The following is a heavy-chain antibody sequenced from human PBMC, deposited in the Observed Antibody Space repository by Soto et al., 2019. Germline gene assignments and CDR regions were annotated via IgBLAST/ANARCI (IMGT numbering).Heavy chain of an antibody. CDR3: ARHPFWYFDL. CDR1: GGSISRSSYY. V-gene: IGHV4-39*01. CDR2: VYYTGTT. Sequence: QMHLQESGPGLVKPPETLSLTCAVSGGSISRSSYYWGWVRQPPGKGLEWIGSVYYTGTTYYNPSLKSRVSISVDTSDNQFSLTVTSVNAADTAVYYCARHPFWYFDLWGRGSLVSVSS. J-gene: IGHJ2*01.